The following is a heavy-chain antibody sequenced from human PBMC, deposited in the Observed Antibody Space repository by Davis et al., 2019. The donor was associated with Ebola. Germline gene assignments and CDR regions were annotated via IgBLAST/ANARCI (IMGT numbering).Heavy chain of an antibody. V-gene: IGHV4-31*03. CDR3: ARGNTGCSSTSCHSRSYYYYGMDV. CDR1: GGSTSSGGYY. D-gene: IGHD2-2*01. Sequence: MPSETLSLTCTVSGGSTSSGGYYWSWIRQHPGKGLEWIGYIYYSGSTYYNPSLKSRGTISVDTSKTQLSLKLSSVTAADTAVYYCARGNTGCSSTSCHSRSYYYYGMDVWGQGTTVTVSS. J-gene: IGHJ6*02. CDR2: IYYSGST.